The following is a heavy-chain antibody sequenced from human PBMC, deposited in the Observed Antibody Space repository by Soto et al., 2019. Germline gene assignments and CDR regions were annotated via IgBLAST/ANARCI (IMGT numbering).Heavy chain of an antibody. D-gene: IGHD6-13*01. CDR3: ARGCFTPGIAAAGTGDYMDV. Sequence: QVQLVQSGAEVKKPGASVKVSCKASGYTFTSYDINWVRQATGQGLEWMGWMNPNSGNTGYAQKFQGIVTMTRNISISTAYMELSSLRSEETAVYYGARGCFTPGIAAAGTGDYMDVWGKGTTVTVSS. CDR2: MNPNSGNT. V-gene: IGHV1-8*01. CDR1: GYTFTSYD. J-gene: IGHJ6*03.